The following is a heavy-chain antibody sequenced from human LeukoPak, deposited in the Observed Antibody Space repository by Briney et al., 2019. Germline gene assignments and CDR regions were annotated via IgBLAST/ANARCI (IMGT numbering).Heavy chain of an antibody. CDR3: ARDAWCSSTSCYPTLFDY. J-gene: IGHJ4*02. D-gene: IGHD2-2*01. V-gene: IGHV3-7*01. CDR1: GFTFSSYW. CDR2: IKQDGSEK. Sequence: GGSLRLSCAASGFTFSSYWMSWVCQAPGKGLEWVANIKQDGSEKYYVDSVKGRFTISRDNAKNSLYLQMNSLRAEDTAVYYCARDAWCSSTSCYPTLFDYWGQGTLVTVSS.